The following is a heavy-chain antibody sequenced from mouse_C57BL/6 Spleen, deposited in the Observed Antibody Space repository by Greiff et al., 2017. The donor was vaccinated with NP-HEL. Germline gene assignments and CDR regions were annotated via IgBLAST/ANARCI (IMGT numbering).Heavy chain of an antibody. V-gene: IGHV1-82*01. Sequence: VQLQQSGPELVKPGASVKISCKASGYAFSSSWMNWVKQRPGKGLEWIGRIYPGDGDTNYNGKFKGKATLTADKSSSTAYMQLSSLTSEDSAVYCCARWLLRGDYFDYWGQGTTLTVSS. D-gene: IGHD2-3*01. CDR2: IYPGDGDT. CDR1: GYAFSSSW. J-gene: IGHJ2*01. CDR3: ARWLLRGDYFDY.